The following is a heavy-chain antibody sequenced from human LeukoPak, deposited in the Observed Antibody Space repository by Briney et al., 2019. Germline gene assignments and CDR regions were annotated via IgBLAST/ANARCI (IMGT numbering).Heavy chain of an antibody. CDR3: ARHSGTGYADLDNPLDP. CDR2: ISHDGSNE. CDR1: GFIFSNYV. Sequence: GGSLRLSCAASGFIFSNYVLHWVRQAPGKGLDWVSMISHDGSNEYYADSVKGRFTISRDSSKNTLYLQMISLRAEDTAVYYCARHSGTGYADLDNPLDPWGQGTLVTVSS. V-gene: IGHV3-30*14. D-gene: IGHD4-17*01. J-gene: IGHJ5*02.